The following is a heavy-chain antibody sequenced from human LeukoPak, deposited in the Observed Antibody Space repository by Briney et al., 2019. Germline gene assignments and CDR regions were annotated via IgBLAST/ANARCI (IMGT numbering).Heavy chain of an antibody. V-gene: IGHV4-34*01. CDR1: GGFFSGYY. D-gene: IGHD2-15*01. Sequence: PSETLSLTCAVYGGFFSGYYWSWIRQPPGKGLEWIGEINHSGRNNYNPSLKSRVTISVETSKNQFSLKLSSVTAADTAVYYCARGRKEVVAATPPRINWFDPWGQGTLVTVSS. CDR2: INHSGRN. J-gene: IGHJ5*02. CDR3: ARGRKEVVAATPPRINWFDP.